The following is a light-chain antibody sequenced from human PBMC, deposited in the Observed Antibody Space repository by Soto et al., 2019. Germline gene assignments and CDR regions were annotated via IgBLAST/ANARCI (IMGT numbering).Light chain of an antibody. CDR2: DAS. CDR3: QQRSNWPPTWT. CDR1: QSVSSY. Sequence: EIVLTQSPATLSLSPGERATLSCRASQSVSSYLAWYQQKPGQAPRLLIYDASNRATGIPARFSGSGSGTEFTLTISILEPEDLAVYYCQQRSNWPPTWTFGQGTKVEIK. V-gene: IGKV3-11*01. J-gene: IGKJ1*01.